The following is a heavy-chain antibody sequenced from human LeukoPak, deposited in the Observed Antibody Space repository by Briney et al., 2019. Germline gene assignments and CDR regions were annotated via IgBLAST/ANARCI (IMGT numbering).Heavy chain of an antibody. CDR2: IYYSGST. D-gene: IGHD7-27*01. Sequence: PSETLSLTCTVSGGSISSSSYYWGWIRQPPGKGLEWIGSIYYSGSTYYNPSLKSRVTISVDTSKNQFSLRLSSVTAADTAVYYCARAPPLGRDYYYYMDVWGKGTTVTVSS. J-gene: IGHJ6*03. CDR3: ARAPPLGRDYYYYMDV. V-gene: IGHV4-39*07. CDR1: GGSISSSSYY.